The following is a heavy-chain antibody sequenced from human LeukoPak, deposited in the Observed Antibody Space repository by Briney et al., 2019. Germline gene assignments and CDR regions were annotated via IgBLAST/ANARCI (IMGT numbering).Heavy chain of an antibody. V-gene: IGHV3-30*12. Sequence: PGGSLRLSCAASGLAFSSHGMHWVRQAPGKGLEWVAVISYDGSNKYYADSVKGRFTISRDDSKNTLYLQMNSLRAEDTAVYYCARDGPGPAAISIPYYYYYGMDVWGQGTTVTVSS. J-gene: IGHJ6*02. CDR2: ISYDGSNK. CDR1: GLAFSSHG. D-gene: IGHD2-2*02. CDR3: ARDGPGPAAISIPYYYYYGMDV.